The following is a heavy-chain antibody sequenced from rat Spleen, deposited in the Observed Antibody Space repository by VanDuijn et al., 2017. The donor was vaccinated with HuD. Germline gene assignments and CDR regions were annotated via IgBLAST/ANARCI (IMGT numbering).Heavy chain of an antibody. Sequence: QVQLKESGPGLVQPSQTLSLTCTVSGFSLTSNHVSWVRQPPGKGLEWMGVIWAGGSTAYNSLLKSRLSISRDTSKSQVFLKMNSLQTEDTATDYCARYEEYYDGTYYFHWFVYWGQGTLVTVSS. CDR2: IWAGGST. CDR3: ARYEEYYDGTYYFHWFVY. J-gene: IGHJ3*01. D-gene: IGHD1-12*02. V-gene: IGHV2-43*01. CDR1: GFSLTSNH.